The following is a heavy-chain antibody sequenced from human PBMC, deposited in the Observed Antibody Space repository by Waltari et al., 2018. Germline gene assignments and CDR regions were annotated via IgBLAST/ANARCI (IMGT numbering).Heavy chain of an antibody. CDR1: GGTFSSYA. CDR3: AGGVVRRSSSQSDFDY. Sequence: QVQLVQSGAEVKKPGSSVKVSCKASGGTFSSYAISWVRQAPGQGLEWMGGVIPIFGTANYAQKFQGRVTITADESTSTAYMELSSLRSEDTAVYYCAGGVVRRSSSQSDFDYWGQGTLVTVSS. J-gene: IGHJ4*02. D-gene: IGHD6-13*01. CDR2: VIPIFGTA. V-gene: IGHV1-69*01.